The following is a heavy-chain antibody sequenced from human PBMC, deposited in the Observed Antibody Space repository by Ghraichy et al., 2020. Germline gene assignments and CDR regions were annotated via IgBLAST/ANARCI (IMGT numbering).Heavy chain of an antibody. D-gene: IGHD4-11*01. CDR3: AGELQNWIDP. CDR2: ISNGGTTI. CDR1: GFTFSTYS. J-gene: IGHJ5*02. Sequence: GGSLRLSCAASGFTFSTYSMNWVRQAPGKGLEWVSYISNGGTTIYYADSVKGRFTISRDNAKNSLYLQMNSLRDEDTAVYYCAGELQNWIDPCGQGTLVTVSS. V-gene: IGHV3-48*02.